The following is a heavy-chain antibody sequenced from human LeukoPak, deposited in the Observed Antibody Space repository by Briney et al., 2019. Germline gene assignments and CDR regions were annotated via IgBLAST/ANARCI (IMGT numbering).Heavy chain of an antibody. CDR2: IIPIFGTA. V-gene: IGHV1-69*05. J-gene: IGHJ6*03. Sequence: GSSVKVSCKASGGTFSSYAISWVRQAPGQGLEWMGGIIPIFGTANYAQKFQGRVTITTDESMSTAYMELSSLRSEDTAVYYCASTEQWLVSGLYYYYYMDVWGKGTTVTVSS. CDR3: ASTEQWLVSGLYYYYYMDV. CDR1: GGTFSSYA. D-gene: IGHD6-19*01.